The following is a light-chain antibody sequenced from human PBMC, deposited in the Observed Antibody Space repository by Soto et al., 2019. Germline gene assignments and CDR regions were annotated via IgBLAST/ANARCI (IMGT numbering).Light chain of an antibody. Sequence: EIVLTQSPATLSLSPGERAALSCRASQRVSSYLAWYQQKPGQAPRLLIYDASKRATGIPARFSGSGSGTDFTLTISSLEPEEFAVYFCQQRSNCPSTFGGGTKVEI. V-gene: IGKV3-11*01. CDR3: QQRSNCPST. J-gene: IGKJ4*01. CDR2: DAS. CDR1: QRVSSY.